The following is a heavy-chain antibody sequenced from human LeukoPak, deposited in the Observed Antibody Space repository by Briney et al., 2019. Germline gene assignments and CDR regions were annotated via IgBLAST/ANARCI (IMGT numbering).Heavy chain of an antibody. Sequence: KASETLSLTCTVSGGSISSYYWSWIRQPPGKGLEWIGYIYYSGSTNYNPSLKSRVTISVDTSKNQFSLKLSSVTAADTAVYYCARERTMVREFDYWGQGTLVTVSS. D-gene: IGHD3-10*01. CDR2: IYYSGST. J-gene: IGHJ4*02. CDR3: ARERTMVREFDY. V-gene: IGHV4-59*12. CDR1: GGSISSYY.